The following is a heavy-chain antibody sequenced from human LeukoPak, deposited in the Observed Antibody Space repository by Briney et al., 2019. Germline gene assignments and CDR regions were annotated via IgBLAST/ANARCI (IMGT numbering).Heavy chain of an antibody. Sequence: GASVKVSCKASGYTFTGYYMHWVRQAPGQGLEWMGWINPNSGGTNYAQKFQGRVTMTRDTSISTAYMELSRLRSDDTAVYYCARYGYCSGGSCYSLYAFDIWGQGTMVTVSS. CDR3: ARYGYCSGGSCYSLYAFDI. D-gene: IGHD2-15*01. J-gene: IGHJ3*02. V-gene: IGHV1-2*02. CDR2: INPNSGGT. CDR1: GYTFTGYY.